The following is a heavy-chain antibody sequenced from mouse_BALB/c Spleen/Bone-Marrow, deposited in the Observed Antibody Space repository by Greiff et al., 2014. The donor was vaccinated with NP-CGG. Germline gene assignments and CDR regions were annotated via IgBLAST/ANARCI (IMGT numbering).Heavy chain of an antibody. D-gene: IGHD1-2*01. V-gene: IGHV1-9*01. CDR1: GYTFSHYW. J-gene: IGHJ2*01. CDR2: ILPGTGST. Sequence: VQLQQSGAELMKPRASVKISCKATGYTFSHYWIEWVKQRPGHGLEWIGEILPGTGSTKYNEKFRGKATITADTSSSTAYMQLSSLTSEDSAVYYCTRSLRRYFDYWGQGTTLTVSS. CDR3: TRSLRRYFDY.